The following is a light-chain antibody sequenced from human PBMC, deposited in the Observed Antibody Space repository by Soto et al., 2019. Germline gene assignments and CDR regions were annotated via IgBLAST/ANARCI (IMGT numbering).Light chain of an antibody. Sequence: DIQMTQSPSSLSASVGDRVTVTCRTSQEINNYLNWYQQKPGKAPKLLIYGAFSVQSGVPLRFSGSGSGTEFTLTISSLQPEDFAIYYCEQTYSTPVTFGQGTRLEIK. J-gene: IGKJ5*01. CDR2: GAF. V-gene: IGKV1-39*01. CDR1: QEINNY. CDR3: EQTYSTPVT.